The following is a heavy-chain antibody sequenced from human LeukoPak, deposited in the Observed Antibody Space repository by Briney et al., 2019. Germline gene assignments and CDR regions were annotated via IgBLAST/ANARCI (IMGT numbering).Heavy chain of an antibody. J-gene: IGHJ4*02. V-gene: IGHV3-48*01. CDR3: ALNRGSGWYFHY. Sequence: GGSLRLSCAASGFTFDDYGMSWVRQAPGKGLEWVSYISSSGSTIYYADSVKGRFTISRDNSKNTLYLQMNSLRAEDTAVYYCALNRGSGWYFHYWGQGTLVTVSS. CDR2: ISSSGSTI. CDR1: GFTFDDYG. D-gene: IGHD6-19*01.